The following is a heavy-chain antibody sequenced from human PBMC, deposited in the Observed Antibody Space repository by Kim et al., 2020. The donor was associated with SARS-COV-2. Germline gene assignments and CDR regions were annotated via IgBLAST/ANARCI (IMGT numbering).Heavy chain of an antibody. Sequence: VKGRFTISRDNAKNSRYLQMNSLRAEDTAVYYCVRDPGHCVNGICYMAFDNWGQGTLVTVSS. J-gene: IGHJ4*02. CDR3: VRDPGHCVNGICYMAFDN. V-gene: IGHV3-21*01. D-gene: IGHD2-8*01.